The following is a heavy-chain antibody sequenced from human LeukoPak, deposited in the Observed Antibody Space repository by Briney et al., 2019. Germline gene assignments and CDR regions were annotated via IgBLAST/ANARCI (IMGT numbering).Heavy chain of an antibody. J-gene: IGHJ4*02. D-gene: IGHD3-10*01. Sequence: PGGSLRLSCAASGFTFDDYAMHWVRQAPGKGLEWVSGISWNSGSIGYADSVKGRFTISRDNAKNSLYLQMNSLRAEDTAVYYCARDLGVPYYYGSLFDYWGQGTLVTVSS. V-gene: IGHV3-9*01. CDR2: ISWNSGSI. CDR1: GFTFDDYA. CDR3: ARDLGVPYYYGSLFDY.